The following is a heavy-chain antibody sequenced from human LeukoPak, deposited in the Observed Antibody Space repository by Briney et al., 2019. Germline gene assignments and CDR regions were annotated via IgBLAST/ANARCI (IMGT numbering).Heavy chain of an antibody. V-gene: IGHV4-34*01. CDR2: INHSGST. J-gene: IGHJ4*02. CDR1: GGSISSYY. D-gene: IGHD3-3*01. Sequence: SETLSLTCTVSGGSISSYYWSWIRQPPGKGLEWIGEINHSGSTNYNPSLKSRVTISVDTSKNQFSLKLSSVTAADTAVYYCARGRYDFWSGYYFDYWGQGTLVTVSS. CDR3: ARGRYDFWSGYYFDY.